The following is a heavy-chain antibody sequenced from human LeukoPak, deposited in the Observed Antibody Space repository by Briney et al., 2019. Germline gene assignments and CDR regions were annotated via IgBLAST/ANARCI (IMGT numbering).Heavy chain of an antibody. CDR1: GFTFNTYT. J-gene: IGHJ1*01. V-gene: IGHV3-23*01. D-gene: IGHD3-16*01. CDR3: AKVDAWGRYKH. Sequence: GGSLRLSCAASGFTFNTYTMNWVRQAPGKGLEWVSGISPSGGITYYTDSVKGRFTISRDNSKNTVSLQMSSLRGEDTAVYYCAKVDAWGRYKHWGQGTLVTVSS. CDR2: ISPSGGIT.